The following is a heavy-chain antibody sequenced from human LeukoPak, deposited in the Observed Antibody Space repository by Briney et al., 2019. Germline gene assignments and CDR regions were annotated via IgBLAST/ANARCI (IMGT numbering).Heavy chain of an antibody. J-gene: IGHJ4*02. Sequence: SETLSLTCTVSGGSIGSYYWSWIRQPPGKGLEWIGYIYYSGSTNYNPSLKSRVTISVDTSKNQFSLKVSSVTAADTAVYYCARETRYCSGGSCYEPFDYWGQGTLVTVSS. D-gene: IGHD2-15*01. CDR1: GGSIGSYY. CDR3: ARETRYCSGGSCYEPFDY. V-gene: IGHV4-59*01. CDR2: IYYSGST.